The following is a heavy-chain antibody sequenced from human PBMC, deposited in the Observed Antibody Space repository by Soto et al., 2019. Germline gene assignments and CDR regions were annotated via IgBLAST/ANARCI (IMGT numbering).Heavy chain of an antibody. D-gene: IGHD3-22*01. V-gene: IGHV4-34*01. J-gene: IGHJ4*02. CDR1: GGSFSGYY. Sequence: QVQLQQWGAGLLKPSETLSLTCAVYGGSFSGYYWNWVRQPPGKGLEWIGEINHSGCTNYNPSLKTRVTTSVDTSKKQFSLMLSSVTAADTAVYYCARGTDSGGYYYYWGQGTLVTVSS. CDR3: ARGTDSGGYYYY. CDR2: INHSGCT.